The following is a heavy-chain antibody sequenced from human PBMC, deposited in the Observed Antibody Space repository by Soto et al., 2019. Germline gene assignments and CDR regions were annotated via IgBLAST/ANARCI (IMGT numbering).Heavy chain of an antibody. CDR2: IYSGGST. J-gene: IGHJ6*02. Sequence: EVQLVESGGGLIQPGGSLRLSCAASGFTVSSNYMSWVRQAPGKGLEWVSVIYSGGSTYYADSVKGRFTISRDNSKNXLYLQMNSLRAEDTAVYYCARERVVASYYYYGMDVWGQGTTVTVSS. CDR3: ARERVVASYYYYGMDV. D-gene: IGHD5-12*01. V-gene: IGHV3-53*01. CDR1: GFTVSSNY.